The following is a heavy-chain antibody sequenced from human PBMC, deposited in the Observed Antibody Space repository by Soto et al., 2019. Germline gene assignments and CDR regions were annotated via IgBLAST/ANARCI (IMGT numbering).Heavy chain of an antibody. V-gene: IGHV4-39*07. CDR1: GGSISSGDHY. Sequence: SETLSLTCTVSGGSISSGDHYWSWIRQPPGKGLEWIGEINHSGSTNYNPSLKSRVTISVDTSKNHFSLKLSSVTAADTAVYYCATRYYYGSGSYYNMVSDYWGQGTLVTVSS. J-gene: IGHJ4*02. D-gene: IGHD3-10*01. CDR2: INHSGST. CDR3: ATRYYYGSGSYYNMVSDY.